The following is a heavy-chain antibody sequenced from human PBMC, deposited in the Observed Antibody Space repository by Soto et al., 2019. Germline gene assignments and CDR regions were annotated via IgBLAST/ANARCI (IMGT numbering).Heavy chain of an antibody. CDR3: ARGDPPLWFGE. J-gene: IGHJ6*02. CDR1: GFTFSDYY. CDR2: ISSSSSYT. Sequence: QVQLVESGGGLVKPGGSLRLSCAASGFTFSDYYMSWIRQAPGKGLEWVSYISSSSSYTNYADSVKGRFTISRNNAKNPLYLQMTSLRAEDTAVYYCARGDPPLWFGEGGQGTTVTVSS. V-gene: IGHV3-11*05. D-gene: IGHD3-10*01.